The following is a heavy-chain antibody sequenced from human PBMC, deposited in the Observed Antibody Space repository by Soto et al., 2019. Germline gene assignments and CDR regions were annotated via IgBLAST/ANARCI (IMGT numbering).Heavy chain of an antibody. CDR3: ARDPSTINKLIGVWFDP. V-gene: IGHV1-69*13. CDR2: IKPISDIT. CDR1: GDTFGRFT. J-gene: IGHJ5*02. D-gene: IGHD4-4*01. Sequence: SVKVSCKASGDTFGRFTINWVRQAPGQGLEWMGGIKPISDITNYAQRFQGRVTFTADASTSTVYLELSSLRSEDAAMYYCARDPSTINKLIGVWFDPWGQGTLVTVSS.